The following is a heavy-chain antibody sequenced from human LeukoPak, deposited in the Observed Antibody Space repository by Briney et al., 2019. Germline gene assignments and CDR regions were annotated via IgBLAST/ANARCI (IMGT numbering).Heavy chain of an antibody. D-gene: IGHD6-19*01. J-gene: IGHJ5*02. CDR3: TRGVESSGWVSGRGGLDP. V-gene: IGHV3-49*04. CDR1: GFTFGDYA. Sequence: PGGSLRLSCTASGFTFGDYAMSWVRQAPGKGLEWVGFIRSKAYGGTTEYAASVKGRFTISRDDSKSIAYLQMNSLKTEDTAVYYCTRGVESSGWVSGRGGLDPWGQGTLVTVSS. CDR2: IRSKAYGGTT.